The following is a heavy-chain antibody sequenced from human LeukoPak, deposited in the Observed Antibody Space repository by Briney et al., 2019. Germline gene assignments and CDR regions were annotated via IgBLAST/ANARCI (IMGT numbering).Heavy chain of an antibody. V-gene: IGHV1-24*01. CDR1: GYTLTELS. Sequence: ASVKVSYKVSGYTLTELSMHWVRQAPGKGLEWMGGFDPEDGETIYAQKFQGRVTMTEDTSTDTAYMELSSLRSEDTAVYYCATGYCSGGSCYWDWFDPWGQGTLVTVSS. D-gene: IGHD2-15*01. CDR2: FDPEDGET. CDR3: ATGYCSGGSCYWDWFDP. J-gene: IGHJ5*02.